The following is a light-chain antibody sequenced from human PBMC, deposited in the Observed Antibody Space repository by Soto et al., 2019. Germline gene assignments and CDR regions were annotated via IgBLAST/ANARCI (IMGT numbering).Light chain of an antibody. CDR3: SSYTTSTSFIL. Sequence: QSVLTQPASVSGSPGQSITISCTGTSSDVGGYNYVSWYQQHPGKAPKLMIYAVTDRPSGVSSRFSGSKSGNTASLTISGLQAEDEAYYYCSSYTTSTSFILFGGGTKLTVL. CDR1: SSDVGGYNY. V-gene: IGLV2-14*01. CDR2: AVT. J-gene: IGLJ2*01.